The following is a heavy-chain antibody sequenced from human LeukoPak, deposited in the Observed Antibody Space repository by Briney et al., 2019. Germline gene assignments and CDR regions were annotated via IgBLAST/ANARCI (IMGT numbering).Heavy chain of an antibody. CDR2: IGSSGSNI. Sequence: GGSVTLSCAVSGYTFSSYAMHWVRQATAKGLEWVSYIGSSGSNIDYADSVKGRFTVSRDNTMNLLYLQMNSLRAEDTAFYYCARDSIVNGALDIWGQGTMVTVSS. D-gene: IGHD2/OR15-2a*01. J-gene: IGHJ3*02. CDR3: ARDSIVNGALDI. V-gene: IGHV3-48*03. CDR1: GYTFSSYA.